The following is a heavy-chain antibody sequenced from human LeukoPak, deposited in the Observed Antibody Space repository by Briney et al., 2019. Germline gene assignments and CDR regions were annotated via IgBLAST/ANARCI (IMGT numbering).Heavy chain of an antibody. CDR3: ARAGYSSGSAGAFDI. D-gene: IGHD6-19*01. CDR2: IYYSGST. CDR1: GGSIGSYY. J-gene: IGHJ3*02. Sequence: SETLSLTCTVSGGSIGSYYWSWIRQPPGKGLEWLGYIYYSGSTNYNPSLKSRVTISVDTSKNQFSLKPYSVTTADTAVYYCARAGYSSGSAGAFDIWGQGTVVTVSS. V-gene: IGHV4-59*01.